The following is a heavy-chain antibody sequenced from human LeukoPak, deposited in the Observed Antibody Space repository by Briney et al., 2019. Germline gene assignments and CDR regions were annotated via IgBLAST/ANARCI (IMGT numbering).Heavy chain of an antibody. D-gene: IGHD3-22*01. CDR1: GFTFSNAW. Sequence: PGGSLRLSCAASGFTFSNAWMTWVRQAPGKGLEWVANIKEDGTNKNYVDSVKGRFTISRDNAKNSLYLQMNSLRAEDTAVYYCATPLDYYDSSGYHQGGDWGQGTLVTVSS. CDR2: IKEDGTNK. V-gene: IGHV3-7*03. CDR3: ATPLDYYDSSGYHQGGD. J-gene: IGHJ4*02.